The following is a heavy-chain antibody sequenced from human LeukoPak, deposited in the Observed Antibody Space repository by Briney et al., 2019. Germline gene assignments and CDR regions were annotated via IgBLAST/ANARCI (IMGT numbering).Heavy chain of an antibody. J-gene: IGHJ4*02. CDR1: GFTVSGSY. V-gene: IGHV3-66*01. CDR3: ASELWFGEPH. D-gene: IGHD3-10*01. Sequence: GGSLRLSCAASGFTVSGSYMSWVRQAPGKGLDWVSIMFSDGTTYFADSVKGRFTLSTDDSKNTLNLQMNSLRIEDTAVYFCASELWFGEPHWGQGTLVTVSS. CDR2: MFSDGTT.